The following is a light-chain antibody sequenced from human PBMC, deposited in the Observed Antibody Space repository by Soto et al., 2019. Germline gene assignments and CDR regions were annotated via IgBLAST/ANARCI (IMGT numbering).Light chain of an antibody. J-gene: IGKJ1*01. V-gene: IGKV3-15*01. CDR1: QSVSNN. CDR2: GAS. Sequence: EILMTQSPATLSVSPGDRATLSYRASQSVSNNLAWYQQRPGQAPRLLIYGASTRATGIPARFSGSGSGTDFTLTISRLEPEDFAVYYCQQYGSSGTFGQGTKVDI. CDR3: QQYGSSGT.